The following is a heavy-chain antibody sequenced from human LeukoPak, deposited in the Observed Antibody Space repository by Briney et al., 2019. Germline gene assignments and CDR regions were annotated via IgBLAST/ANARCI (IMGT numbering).Heavy chain of an antibody. CDR3: ATDRSLSYFDY. Sequence: PGGSLRLSCAASGFTFSSYGMHWVRQAPGKGLEWVAVIWYDGSNKYYADSVKGRFTISRDNSKNTLYLQMNSLRDEDTAVYYCATDRSLSYFDYWGQGTLVTVSS. CDR2: IWYDGSNK. CDR1: GFTFSSYG. J-gene: IGHJ4*02. V-gene: IGHV3-33*01.